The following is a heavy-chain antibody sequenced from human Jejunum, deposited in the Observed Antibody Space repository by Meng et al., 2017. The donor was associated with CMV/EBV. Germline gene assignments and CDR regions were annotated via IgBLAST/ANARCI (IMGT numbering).Heavy chain of an antibody. V-gene: IGHV3-21*01. CDR1: GFTFNSYF. J-gene: IGHJ5*02. Sequence: GFTFNSYFMNWVRQAPGKGLEWLSSISGSGHYINYATSVKGRFTISRDDAKNSLYLEMSSLRVEDTAVYYCARDLSSSWQHWFDPWGPGTQVTVSS. D-gene: IGHD6-13*01. CDR2: ISGSGHYI. CDR3: ARDLSSSWQHWFDP.